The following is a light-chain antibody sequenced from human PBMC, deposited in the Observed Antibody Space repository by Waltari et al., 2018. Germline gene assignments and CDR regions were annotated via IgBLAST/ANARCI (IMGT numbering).Light chain of an antibody. CDR3: QVWESSTDHFWV. V-gene: IGLV3-21*03. CDR1: NIGSKA. CDR2: DDI. J-gene: IGLJ3*02. Sequence: SYALTQPPSVSVAPGKTARITCGGDNIGSKAVHWYQQKAGQAPVLVVYDDIERPSGIPGRFSGSNAGNAATLTIGRVEAGEEADYFCQVWESSTDHFWVFGGGTKLTVL.